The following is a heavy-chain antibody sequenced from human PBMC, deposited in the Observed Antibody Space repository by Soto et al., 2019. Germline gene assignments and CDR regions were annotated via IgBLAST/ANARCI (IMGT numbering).Heavy chain of an antibody. CDR2: IYYSGST. V-gene: IGHV4-39*01. CDR3: ARPYWEEDGYTSYYYYGMDV. D-gene: IGHD2-21*01. J-gene: IGHJ6*02. CDR1: GGSISSSSYY. Sequence: PSETLSLTCTVSGGSISSSSYYWGWIRQPPGKGLEWIGSIYYSGSTYYNPSLKSRVTISVDTSKNQFSLKLSSVTAADTAVYYCARPYWEEDGYTSYYYYGMDVWGQGTTVTVSS.